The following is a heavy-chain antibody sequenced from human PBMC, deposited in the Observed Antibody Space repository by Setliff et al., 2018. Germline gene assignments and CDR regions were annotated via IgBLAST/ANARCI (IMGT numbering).Heavy chain of an antibody. V-gene: IGHV4-38-2*01. Sequence: PSETLSLTCGVSGYSIRNGYYWAWIRQPPGKGLEWIGSIYHGGTTYYSPSLKTRVTMSVDPSKNQFSLHLSSVTAADTAIYYCARADSSGSRMFSLDYWGQGTLVTVSS. J-gene: IGHJ4*02. CDR2: IYHGGTT. CDR1: GYSIRNGYY. CDR3: ARADSSGSRMFSLDY. D-gene: IGHD6-19*01.